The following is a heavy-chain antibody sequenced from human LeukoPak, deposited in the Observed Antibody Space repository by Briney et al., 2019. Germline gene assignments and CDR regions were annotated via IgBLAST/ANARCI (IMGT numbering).Heavy chain of an antibody. CDR3: ASQTGIAAAGYYFDY. CDR1: GGTFSSYA. D-gene: IGHD6-13*01. CDR2: IIPIFGTA. Sequence: GASVKVSCTASGGTFSSYAISWVRQAPGQGLEWMGGIIPIFGTANYAQKFQGRVTITADKSTSTAYMELSSLRSEDTAVYYCASQTGIAAAGYYFDYWGQGTLVTVSS. J-gene: IGHJ4*02. V-gene: IGHV1-69*06.